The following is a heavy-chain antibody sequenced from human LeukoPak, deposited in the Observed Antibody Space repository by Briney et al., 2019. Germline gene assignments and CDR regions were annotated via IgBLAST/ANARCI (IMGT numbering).Heavy chain of an antibody. V-gene: IGHV4-34*01. CDR3: AREVHIGYQVLGWFDP. Sequence: SETLSLTCAVYGGSFSGYYWSWIRQPPGKGLEWIGEINHSGSTNYNPSLKSRVTISVDTSKNQFSLKLSSVTAADTAVFYCAREVHIGYQVLGWFDPWGRGTLVTVSS. CDR2: INHSGST. J-gene: IGHJ5*02. D-gene: IGHD2-2*01. CDR1: GGSFSGYY.